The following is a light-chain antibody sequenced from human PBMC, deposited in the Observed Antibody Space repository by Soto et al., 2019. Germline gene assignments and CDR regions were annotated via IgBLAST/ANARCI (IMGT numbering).Light chain of an antibody. CDR2: EVT. CDR3: SSYTSTSRYV. CDR1: SSDVGKYDR. J-gene: IGLJ1*01. V-gene: IGLV2-18*02. Sequence: QCALTQPPSVTGSHGQSVTISCTGTSSDVGKYDRVSWYQQPPGTAPKLIIYEVTNRPSGVPARFSGSKSGNTASLTISGLQAKDEADYYCSSYTSTSRYVFGAGTKVTVL.